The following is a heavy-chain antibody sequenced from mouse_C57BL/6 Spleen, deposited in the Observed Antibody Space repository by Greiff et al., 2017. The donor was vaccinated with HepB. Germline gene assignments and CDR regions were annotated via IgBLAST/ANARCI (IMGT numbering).Heavy chain of an antibody. V-gene: IGHV6-3*01. CDR3: TGGVYYAMDY. J-gene: IGHJ4*01. Sequence: EVQVVESGGGLVQPGGSMKLSCVASGFTFSNYWMNWVRQSPEKGLEWVAQIRLKSDNYATHYAESVKGRFTISRDDSKSSVYLQMNNLRAEDTGIYYCTGGVYYAMDYWGQGTSVTVSS. CDR2: IRLKSDNYAT. CDR1: GFTFSNYW.